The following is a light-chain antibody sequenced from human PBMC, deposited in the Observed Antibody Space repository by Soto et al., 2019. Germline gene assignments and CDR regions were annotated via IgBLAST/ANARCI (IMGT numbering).Light chain of an antibody. CDR2: DAS. J-gene: IGKJ2*01. CDR3: QQYDNIPSYT. Sequence: DIQMTQSPSSLSASVGDRVTITCQASQDISNYLNWYQQKPGKAPKLLIYDASNLETGVPSRFSGSGSGTEFTFTISSLQHEDIATYYCQQYDNIPSYTFGQGTKLEIK. V-gene: IGKV1-33*01. CDR1: QDISNY.